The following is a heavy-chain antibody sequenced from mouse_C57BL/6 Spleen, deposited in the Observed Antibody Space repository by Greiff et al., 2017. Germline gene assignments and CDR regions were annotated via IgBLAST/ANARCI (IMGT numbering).Heavy chain of an antibody. J-gene: IGHJ4*01. CDR2: IWRGGST. D-gene: IGHD1-1*01. V-gene: IGHV2-5*01. Sequence: QVQLQQSGPGLVQPSQSLSITCTVSGFSLTSYGVHWVRQSPGKGLEWLGVIWRGGSTDYNAAFMSRLSITKDNSKSQVFFKMNSLQADDTAIYYCAKTDYYGSRGAMDYWGQGTSVTVSS. CDR1: GFSLTSYG. CDR3: AKTDYYGSRGAMDY.